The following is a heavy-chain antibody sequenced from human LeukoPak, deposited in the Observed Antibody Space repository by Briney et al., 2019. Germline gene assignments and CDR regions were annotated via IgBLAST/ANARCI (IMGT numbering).Heavy chain of an antibody. V-gene: IGHV4-59*01. Sequence: PSETPSLTCTVSGGSISSYYWSWIRQPPGKGLEWIGYIYYSGSTNYNPSLKSRVTISVDTSKNQFSLKLSSVTAADTAVYYCARDRGGNSIDYWGQGTLVTVSS. CDR3: ARDRGGNSIDY. D-gene: IGHD4-23*01. J-gene: IGHJ4*02. CDR2: IYYSGST. CDR1: GGSISSYY.